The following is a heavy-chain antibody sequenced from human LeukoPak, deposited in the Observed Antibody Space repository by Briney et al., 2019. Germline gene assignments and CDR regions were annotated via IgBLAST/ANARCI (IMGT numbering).Heavy chain of an antibody. CDR1: GFTFSNYA. CDR3: ARGAVAGTWPGAFDF. V-gene: IGHV3-30*04. J-gene: IGHJ3*01. Sequence: GGSLRLSCAASGFTFSNYAIHWVRQAPGRGLEWVAVISYDGSNKYYADSVKGRFTISRDNSKNTLNLQMNSLRAEDTGVYYCARGAVAGTWPGAFDFWGQGTMVTVSS. D-gene: IGHD6-19*01. CDR2: ISYDGSNK.